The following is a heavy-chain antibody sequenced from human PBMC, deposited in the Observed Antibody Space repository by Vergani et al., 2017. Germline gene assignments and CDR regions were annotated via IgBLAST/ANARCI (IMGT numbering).Heavy chain of an antibody. Sequence: EVQLLESGGDLVQPGGSLRLSCAASGFTFNHYAMNWVRQAPGKGLEWVSGISGSGGSTYYAGSVKGRFAISRDSSKNTLYLQMNSLSGRDTAVYYCAKADPRNSGYDYLYYYHAMDVWGQGTTVTVSS. J-gene: IGHJ6*02. V-gene: IGHV3-23*01. CDR2: ISGSGGST. CDR3: AKADPRNSGYDYLYYYHAMDV. CDR1: GFTFNHYA. D-gene: IGHD5-12*01.